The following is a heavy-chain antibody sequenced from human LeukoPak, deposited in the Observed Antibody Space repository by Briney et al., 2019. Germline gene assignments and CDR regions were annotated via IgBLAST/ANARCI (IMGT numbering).Heavy chain of an antibody. V-gene: IGHV3-66*01. CDR1: GFTFSSYG. Sequence: GGSLRLSCAASGFTFSSYGMHWVRQAPGKGLEWVSVIYSGGSTYYADSVKGRFTISRDNSKNTLYLQMNSLRAEDTAVYYCARDLGGYFDYWGQGTLVTVSS. CDR3: ARDLGGYFDY. D-gene: IGHD1-26*01. J-gene: IGHJ4*02. CDR2: IYSGGST.